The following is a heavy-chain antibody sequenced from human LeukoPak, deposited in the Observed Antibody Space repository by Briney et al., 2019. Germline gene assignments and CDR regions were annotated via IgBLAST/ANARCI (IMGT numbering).Heavy chain of an antibody. Sequence: PSETLSLTCAVSGGSISSGGYSWSWIRQPPGKGLEWIGYIHHSGSTYYNPSLKSRVTISVDTSKNQFSLKLSSVTAAVTAVYYCATRSYYYDSSGSFDYWGQGTLVTVSS. J-gene: IGHJ4*02. CDR3: ATRSYYYDSSGSFDY. CDR1: GGSISSGGYS. D-gene: IGHD3-22*01. CDR2: IHHSGST. V-gene: IGHV4-30-2*03.